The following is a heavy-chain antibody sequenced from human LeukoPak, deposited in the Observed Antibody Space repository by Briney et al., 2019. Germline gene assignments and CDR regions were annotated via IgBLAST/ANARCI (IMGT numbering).Heavy chain of an antibody. Sequence: SQTLSLTCALSGDSVSSNSAAWNWVRQSPSRGLEWLGRTYYRSKWYTYYAASVKRRIAINRDTSKNQFALQLNSVTPEDTAVYYCARSTGPIDYWGQGTLVTVSS. CDR1: GDSVSSNSAA. D-gene: IGHD1-1*01. CDR3: ARSTGPIDY. V-gene: IGHV6-1*01. J-gene: IGHJ4*02. CDR2: TYYRSKWYT.